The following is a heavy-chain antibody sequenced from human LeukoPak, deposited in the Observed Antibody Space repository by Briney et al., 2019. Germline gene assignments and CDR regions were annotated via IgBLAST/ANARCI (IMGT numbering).Heavy chain of an antibody. CDR1: GFTFRSYV. J-gene: IGHJ4*02. CDR3: ARGNGIRPRWYFDY. D-gene: IGHD1-1*01. CDR2: IGATGADT. V-gene: IGHV3-23*01. Sequence: EGSLRLSCAASGFTFRSYVMSWIRQAPGKGLEWVSGIGATGADTYFGDSVKGRSTISRDNSKKTLYLQLNSLRAEDTALYYCARGNGIRPRWYFDYWGQGTLVTVSS.